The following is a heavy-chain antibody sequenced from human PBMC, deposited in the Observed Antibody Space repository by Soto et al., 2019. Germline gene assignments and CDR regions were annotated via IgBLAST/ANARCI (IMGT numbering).Heavy chain of an antibody. J-gene: IGHJ6*02. V-gene: IGHV1-69*02. CDR2: SIPILGLA. CDR3: ARADPVVVLDHYYYGMDV. D-gene: IGHD2-15*01. Sequence: QVQLVQSGAEVKKPGSSVKVSCKASGGTFSTHTISWVRQAPGQGLEWMGRSIPILGLANYAQKFQGRVTLTADKATTTAYMDLRSLRSDDTAVYYCARADPVVVLDHYYYGMDVWGQGTTVTVSS. CDR1: GGTFSTHT.